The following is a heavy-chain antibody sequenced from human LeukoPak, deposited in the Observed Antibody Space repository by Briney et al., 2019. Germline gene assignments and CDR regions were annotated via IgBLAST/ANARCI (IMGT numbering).Heavy chain of an antibody. CDR2: ISSSGDYM. J-gene: IGHJ4*02. D-gene: IGHD3-3*01. Sequence: GGSLRLSCAASGFTFSSYEMNWVRQAPGKGLEWVSSISSSGDYMYYADSVKARFTVSRDNAKNSLHLQMNSLRADDTAVYYCARSARLMKGVVEVTALDDWGQGTLVTVSS. CDR1: GFTFSSYE. CDR3: ARSARLMKGVVEVTALDD. V-gene: IGHV3-21*06.